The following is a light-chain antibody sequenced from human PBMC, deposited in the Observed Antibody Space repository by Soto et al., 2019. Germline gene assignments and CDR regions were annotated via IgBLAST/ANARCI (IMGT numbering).Light chain of an antibody. CDR1: SGHTNYA. CDR3: QTWGTGIVT. J-gene: IGLJ2*01. CDR2: INSDGSH. Sequence: QSVLTQSPSASASPGASVKLTCTLSSGHTNYAIAWHQQQPEKGPRFLMKINSDGSHSKGDGVPDRFSGSSSGAERYFTISSLQSEHEADYYCQTWGTGIVTFGGGTKVTVL. V-gene: IGLV4-69*01.